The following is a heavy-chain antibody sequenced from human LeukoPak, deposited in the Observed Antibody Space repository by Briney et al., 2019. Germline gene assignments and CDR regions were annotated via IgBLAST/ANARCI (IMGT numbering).Heavy chain of an antibody. D-gene: IGHD6-19*01. J-gene: IGHJ4*02. CDR3: AKDRQWLVLALDY. V-gene: IGHV3-30*18. CDR2: ISHDGSNK. Sequence: GGSLRLSYAASGFTFSSYGMHWVRQAPGKGLEWVAVISHDGSNKYYADSVKGRFTISRDNSKNTLYLQMNSLRAEDTAVYYCAKDRQWLVLALDYWGQGTLVTVSS. CDR1: GFTFSSYG.